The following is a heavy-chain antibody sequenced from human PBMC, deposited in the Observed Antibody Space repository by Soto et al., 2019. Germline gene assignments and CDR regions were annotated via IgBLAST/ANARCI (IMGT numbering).Heavy chain of an antibody. CDR3: ARDHAIVGATDAFDI. D-gene: IGHD1-26*01. V-gene: IGHV1-3*01. CDR2: INAGNGNT. Sequence: GASVKVSCKDSGYTFTSYAMHWVRQAPGQRLEWMGWINAGNGNTKYSQKFQGRVTITRDTSASTAYMELSSLRSEDTAGYYCARDHAIVGATDAFDIWGQGTMVTVS. CDR1: GYTFTSYA. J-gene: IGHJ3*02.